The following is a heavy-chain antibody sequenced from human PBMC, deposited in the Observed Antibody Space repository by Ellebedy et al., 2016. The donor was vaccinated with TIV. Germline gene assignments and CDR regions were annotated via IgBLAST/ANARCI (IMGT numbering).Heavy chain of an antibody. CDR3: ARGGNDFWSGYYKGGLDY. J-gene: IGHJ4*02. CDR1: GGSISSYY. V-gene: IGHV4-59*01. Sequence: MPSETLSLTCTVSGGSISSYYWSWIRQPPGKGLEWIGYIYYSGSTNYNPSLKSRVTISVDTSKNQFSLKLSSVTAADTAVYYCARGGNDFWSGYYKGGLDYWGQGTLVTVSS. D-gene: IGHD3-3*01. CDR2: IYYSGST.